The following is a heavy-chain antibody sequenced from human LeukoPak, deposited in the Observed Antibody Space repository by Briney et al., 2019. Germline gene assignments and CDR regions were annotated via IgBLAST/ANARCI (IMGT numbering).Heavy chain of an antibody. D-gene: IGHD5-18*01. Sequence: SETLSLTCTVSGGSIRSYYWSWIRQPPGKGLEWIGYIYYSGSTNYNPSLKSRVTISVDTSKNQFSLKLNSVTAADTAVYYCARTTEGGYTYDYFYYYYMDVWGKGTTVTISS. J-gene: IGHJ6*03. CDR3: ARTTEGGYTYDYFYYYYMDV. CDR1: GGSIRSYY. CDR2: IYYSGST. V-gene: IGHV4-59*01.